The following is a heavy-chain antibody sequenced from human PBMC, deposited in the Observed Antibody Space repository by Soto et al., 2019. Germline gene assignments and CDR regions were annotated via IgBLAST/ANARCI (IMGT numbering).Heavy chain of an antibody. V-gene: IGHV3-23*01. Sequence: EVQLLESGGGLVQPGGSLSLSCAASGFTFSSYAMSWVRQAPGKGLEWVSTISGSGARTYYAESVKGRFTISRDKSKNTRYSQMDSGRAGNTALLYCAKDDQIGGGNNYMDVWGRGTTVTVSS. CDR2: ISGSGART. CDR1: GFTFSSYA. D-gene: IGHD3-16*01. J-gene: IGHJ6*03. CDR3: AKDDQIGGGNNYMDV.